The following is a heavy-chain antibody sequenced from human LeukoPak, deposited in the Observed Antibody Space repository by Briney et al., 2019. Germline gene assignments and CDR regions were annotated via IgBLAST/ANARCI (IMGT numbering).Heavy chain of an antibody. V-gene: IGHV4-34*01. CDR1: GWSFSGYY. CDR3: ARGAGPPERDYYMDV. D-gene: IGHD1-14*01. CDR2: INHSGRT. Sequence: SVTLSLTCAVYGWSFSGYYWSWIRQPPGKGLEWVGEINHSGRTNYNPSLKSRVTTSVDTSKNQFSLKLSSVAAADTAVYYCARGAGPPERDYYMDVWGKGTTVTVSS. J-gene: IGHJ6*03.